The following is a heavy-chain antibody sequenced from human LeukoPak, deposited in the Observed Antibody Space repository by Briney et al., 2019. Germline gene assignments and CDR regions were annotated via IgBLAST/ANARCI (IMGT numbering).Heavy chain of an antibody. CDR1: GFTFSSYA. D-gene: IGHD4-17*01. CDR2: ISYDGSNK. Sequence: GGSLRLSCAASGFTFSSYATHWVRQAPGKGLEWVAVISYDGSNKYYADSVKGRFTISRDNSKNTLYLQMNSLRAEDTAVYYCAKNSGDSNWFDPWGQGTLVTVSS. CDR3: AKNSGDSNWFDP. J-gene: IGHJ5*02. V-gene: IGHV3-30*18.